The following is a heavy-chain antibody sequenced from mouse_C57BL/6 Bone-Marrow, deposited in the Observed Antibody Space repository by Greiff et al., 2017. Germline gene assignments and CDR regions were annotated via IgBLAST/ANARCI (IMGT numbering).Heavy chain of an antibody. CDR1: GYTFTSYW. J-gene: IGHJ2*01. D-gene: IGHD1-1*01. Sequence: QVQLQQPGTELVKPGASVKLSCKASGYTFTSYWMHWVKQRPGQGLEWIGNINPSNGGTNYNEKFKSKATLTVDKSSSTSYMKLSSLTSEDSSVYYCARFSYGISFYFDYWGQGTTLTVSS. CDR2: INPSNGGT. CDR3: ARFSYGISFYFDY. V-gene: IGHV1-53*01.